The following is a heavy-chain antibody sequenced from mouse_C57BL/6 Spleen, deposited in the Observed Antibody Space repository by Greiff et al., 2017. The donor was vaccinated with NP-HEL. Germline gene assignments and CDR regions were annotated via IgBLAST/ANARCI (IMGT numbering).Heavy chain of an antibody. J-gene: IGHJ4*01. CDR3: AKNDYDAMDY. CDR2: IWSGGST. CDR1: GFSLTSYG. Sequence: VKLVESGPGLVQPSQSLSITCTVSGFSLTSYGVHWVRQPPGKGLEWLGVIWSGGSTDYNAAFISRLSISKDNSKSQVFFKMNSLQADDTAIYYCAKNDYDAMDYWGQGTSVTVSS. V-gene: IGHV2-4*01.